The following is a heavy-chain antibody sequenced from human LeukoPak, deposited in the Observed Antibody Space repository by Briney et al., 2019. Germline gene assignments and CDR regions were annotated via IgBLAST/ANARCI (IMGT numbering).Heavy chain of an antibody. D-gene: IGHD6-6*01. J-gene: IGHJ4*02. CDR3: ARGGIAARPRDYFDY. CDR1: GFTFSTYW. Sequence: GGSLRLSCAASGFTFSTYWMTWVRQAPGKGLEWVANINQDGSKINYVDSVKGRFTISRDNAKNSLYLQMNSLRAEDTAVYYCARGGIAARPRDYFDYWGQGTLVTVSS. V-gene: IGHV3-7*01. CDR2: INQDGSKI.